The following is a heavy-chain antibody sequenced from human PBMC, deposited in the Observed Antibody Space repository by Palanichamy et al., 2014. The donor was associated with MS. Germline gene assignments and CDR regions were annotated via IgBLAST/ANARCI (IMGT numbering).Heavy chain of an antibody. J-gene: IGHJ4*02. D-gene: IGHD1-26*01. CDR2: IYHSGNT. Sequence: QVQLQDRAQDWRSLRGPCPSPAQSLVPPLVVGTGGIGSASPQERARNGLGEIYHSGNTNYNPSLKSRVTILVDKSKNQFSLTLTSVTAADTAVYYCAREDSGISSWGQGTLVTVSS. CDR3: AREDSGISS. V-gene: IGHV4-4*02. CDR1: VPPLVVGTG.